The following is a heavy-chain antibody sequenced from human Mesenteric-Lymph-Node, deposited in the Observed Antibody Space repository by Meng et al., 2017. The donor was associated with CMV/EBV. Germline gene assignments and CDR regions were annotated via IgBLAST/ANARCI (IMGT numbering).Heavy chain of an antibody. V-gene: IGHV4-39*07. CDR3: ARAPTYYYDSSGYRIPFFDY. J-gene: IGHJ4*02. D-gene: IGHD3-22*01. CDR2: IYYSGST. CDR1: GGSISSSSYY. Sequence: SETLSLTCTVSGGSISSSSYYWGWIRQPPGKGLEWIGSIYYSGSTYYNPSLKSRVTISVDTSKNQFSLKLSSVTAADTAVYYCARAPTYYYDSSGYRIPFFDYRGQGTLVTVSS.